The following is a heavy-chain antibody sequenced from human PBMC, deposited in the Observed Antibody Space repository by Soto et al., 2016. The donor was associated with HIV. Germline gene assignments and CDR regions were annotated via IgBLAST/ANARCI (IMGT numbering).Heavy chain of an antibody. D-gene: IGHD3-22*01. Sequence: EVQLLESGGGLVQPGGSLRLSCAASGFTFSSYAMSWVRQAPGKGLEWVSAISGSGGSTYYADSVKGRFTISRDNSKNTLYLQMNSLRAEDTAVYYCAKSLDTYYYDSSGYRGWGQGTLVTVSS. CDR3: AKSLDTYYYDSSGYRG. V-gene: IGHV3-23*01. CDR2: ISGSGGST. J-gene: IGHJ4*02. CDR1: GFTFSSYA.